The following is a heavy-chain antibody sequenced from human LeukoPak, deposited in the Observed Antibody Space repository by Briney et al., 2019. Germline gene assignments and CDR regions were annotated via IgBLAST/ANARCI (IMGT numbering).Heavy chain of an antibody. V-gene: IGHV3-23*01. CDR3: AKRGVVIRGILVIGYHQEAYHYDF. Sequence: GGSLRLSCVVSGMSLTNYGMTWVRQAPGEGLEWVSYISERGGSIPFEASVKGQFTISRDTSLTTLYLQMNNLRAEDTAVYFCAKRGVVIRGILVIGYHQEAYHYDFWGQGVLVTVSS. J-gene: IGHJ4*02. CDR2: ISERGGSI. CDR1: GMSLTNYG. D-gene: IGHD3-10*01.